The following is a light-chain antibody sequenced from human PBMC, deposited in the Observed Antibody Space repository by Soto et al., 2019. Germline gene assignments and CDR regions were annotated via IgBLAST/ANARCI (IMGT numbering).Light chain of an antibody. CDR1: TSNIGSNT. J-gene: IGLJ2*01. Sequence: QLVLTQPPSASETPGQRVTISCSGSTSNIGSNTVNWYQHLPGTAPKLLIYTNNQRPSGVPDRFSGSKSGTSASLAISGLQSEDEADYYCAAWDDSLNGVIFGGGTQLTVL. V-gene: IGLV1-44*01. CDR2: TNN. CDR3: AAWDDSLNGVI.